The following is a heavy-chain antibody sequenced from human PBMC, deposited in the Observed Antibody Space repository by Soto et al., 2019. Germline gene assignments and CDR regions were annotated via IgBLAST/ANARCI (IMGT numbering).Heavy chain of an antibody. V-gene: IGHV4-30-4*01. CDR1: GDSISSGDYY. CDR3: ASVGGFGATTIDY. Sequence: QVQLQESCAGLVKPSQTLSLTCTVSGDSISSGDYYWSWIRQPPGKGLEWIGYIYYSGSTYYNPSLKSRVTISVDTSKNQFSLKLSSVTAADTAVYYCASVGGFGATTIDYWGQGTLVTVSS. D-gene: IGHD3-10*01. J-gene: IGHJ4*02. CDR2: IYYSGST.